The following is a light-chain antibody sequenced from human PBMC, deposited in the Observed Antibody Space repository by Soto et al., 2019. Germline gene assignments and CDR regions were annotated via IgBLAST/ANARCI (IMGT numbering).Light chain of an antibody. J-gene: IGLJ1*01. Sequence: LNHPAYVTSSAREALTISCTGTRSDVGSYNLVSWYQQHPGKGPKLMIYEGTKRPSGVSDRSSGSSSGNTASLTISGLQAKDEADYCCYSYASSSTHVLGTGLKVTVL. CDR1: RSDVGSYNL. CDR2: EGT. CDR3: YSYASSSTHV. V-gene: IGLV2-23*01.